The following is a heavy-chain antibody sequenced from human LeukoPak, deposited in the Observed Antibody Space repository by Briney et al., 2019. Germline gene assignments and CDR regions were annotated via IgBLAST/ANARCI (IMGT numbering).Heavy chain of an antibody. V-gene: IGHV3-23*01. CDR2: ISGSGGST. D-gene: IGHD1-26*01. CDR1: GFTFSSYA. Sequence: GGSLRLSCAASGFTFSSYAMSWVRQAPGKGLGWVSAISGSGGSTYYADSVKGRFTISRDNSKNTLYLQMNSLRAEDTAVYYCAKDPRVVAGATDWPVYYFDYWGQGTLVTVSS. J-gene: IGHJ4*02. CDR3: AKDPRVVAGATDWPVYYFDY.